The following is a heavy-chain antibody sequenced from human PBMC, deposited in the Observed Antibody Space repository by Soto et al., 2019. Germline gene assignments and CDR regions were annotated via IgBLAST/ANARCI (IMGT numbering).Heavy chain of an antibody. V-gene: IGHV4-34*01. D-gene: IGHD1-1*01. CDR3: ERTLPNRQLFDS. CDR1: GRSFSGYY. J-gene: IGHJ4*02. Sequence: SETLSLTCAVYGRSFSGYYWSWIRQPPGKGLEWIGEINHSGSTNYNPSLKSRVTISVDTSKNQFSLNLASVTAADTAVYYCERTLPNRQLFDSWSQGTLVTVSS. CDR2: INHSGST.